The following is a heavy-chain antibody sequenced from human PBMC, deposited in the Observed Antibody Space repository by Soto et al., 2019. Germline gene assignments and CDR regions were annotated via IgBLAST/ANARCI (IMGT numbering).Heavy chain of an antibody. CDR1: GFTFSSYA. Sequence: GGSLRLPCAASGFTFSSYAMSWVRQAPGKGLEWVSAISGSGGSTYYADSVKGRFTISRDNSKNTLYLQMNSLRAEDTAVYYCAKDRALNPYFDYWGQGTLVTVSS. V-gene: IGHV3-23*01. J-gene: IGHJ4*02. D-gene: IGHD2-8*01. CDR3: AKDRALNPYFDY. CDR2: ISGSGGST.